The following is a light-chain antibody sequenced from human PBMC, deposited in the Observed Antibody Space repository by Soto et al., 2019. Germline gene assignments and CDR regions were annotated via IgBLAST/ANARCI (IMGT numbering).Light chain of an antibody. CDR2: DAS. V-gene: IGKV3-11*01. CDR1: QSVSSY. CDR3: QQRSNWLT. Sequence: EIVLTQSPATLSLSPGERATLSCRASQSVSSYLAWYQQKPGQDPRLLIYDASNRATGIPARFSGSGSGTAFSLTISSLEPEDFAVYYCQQRSNWLTFGGGTKVEIK. J-gene: IGKJ4*01.